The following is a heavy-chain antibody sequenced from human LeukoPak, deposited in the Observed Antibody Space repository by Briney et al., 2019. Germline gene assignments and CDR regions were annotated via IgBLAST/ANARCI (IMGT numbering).Heavy chain of an antibody. CDR1: GGSISSGGYY. D-gene: IGHD6-13*01. Sequence: SQTLSLTCTVSGGSISSGGYYWSWIRQPPGKGLEWIGYIYYSGITYYNLSLRSRFTISVDTSKNQFSLKLSSVTAADTAVYYCAREVSGGIAAAQLVYFDYWGQGTLVTVSS. V-gene: IGHV4-31*03. CDR2: IYYSGIT. CDR3: AREVSGGIAAAQLVYFDY. J-gene: IGHJ4*02.